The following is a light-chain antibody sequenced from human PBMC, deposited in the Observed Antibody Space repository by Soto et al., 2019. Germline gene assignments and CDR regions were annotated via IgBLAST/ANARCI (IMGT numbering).Light chain of an antibody. V-gene: IGLV1-44*01. Sequence: QSVLTQPPSASGTPGQRVTISCSGSSSNIGSNAVNWYQQLPGTAPKLLIYGNNPRPSGVPDRSSASKSGTSASLAISGIQSEDEADYYCSAWDDSLNAYVVFGGGTKLTVL. CDR1: SSNIGSNA. J-gene: IGLJ2*01. CDR2: GNN. CDR3: SAWDDSLNAYVV.